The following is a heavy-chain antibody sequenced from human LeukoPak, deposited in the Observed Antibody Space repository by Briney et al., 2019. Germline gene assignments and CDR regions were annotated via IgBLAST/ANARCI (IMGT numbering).Heavy chain of an antibody. V-gene: IGHV4-39*01. Sequence: SETLSLTCTVSGGSISSSSYYWGWIRQPPGKGLEWIGSIYYSGSTYYNPSLKSRVTISVDTSKNQFSLKLSSVTAADTAVYYCAGTVRYFNWSPYYYYYYMDVWGKGTTVTISS. J-gene: IGHJ6*03. D-gene: IGHD3-9*01. CDR2: IYYSGST. CDR1: GGSISSSSYY. CDR3: AGTVRYFNWSPYYYYYYMDV.